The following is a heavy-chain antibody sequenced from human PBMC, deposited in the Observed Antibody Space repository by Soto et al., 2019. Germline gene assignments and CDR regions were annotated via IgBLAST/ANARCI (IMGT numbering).Heavy chain of an antibody. J-gene: IGHJ5*02. V-gene: IGHV2-70*01. CDR1: VFSLSTSGMC. Sequence: SGPTLLHPKHTRSLTCSFSVFSLSTSGMCVSWTRQPPGKALEWLALIDWDDDKYYSTSLKTRLTISKDTSKNQVVLTMTNMDLVERAPYYYARITMNYGAGWYYVNWFDPRGKGNPVTVSS. CDR3: ARITMNYGAGWYYVNWFDP. D-gene: IGHD3-10*01. CDR2: IDWDDDK.